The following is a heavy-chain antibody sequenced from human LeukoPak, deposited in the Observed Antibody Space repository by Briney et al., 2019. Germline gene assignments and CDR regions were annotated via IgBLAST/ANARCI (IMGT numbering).Heavy chain of an antibody. D-gene: IGHD3-16*01. J-gene: IGHJ6*03. CDR1: GFAFSSYW. CDR3: ARDGGDAGYGGVYYYYYYYMDV. Sequence: PGGSLRLSCVASGFAFSSYWMSWVRQAPGKGLEWVSSISSSSSYIYYADSVKGRFTISRDNAKNSLYLQMNSLRAEDTAVYYCARDGGDAGYGGVYYYYYYYMDVWGKGTTVTVSS. CDR2: ISSSSSYI. V-gene: IGHV3-21*01.